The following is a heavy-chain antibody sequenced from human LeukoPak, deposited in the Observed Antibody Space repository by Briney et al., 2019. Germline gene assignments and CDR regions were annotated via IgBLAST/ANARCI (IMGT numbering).Heavy chain of an antibody. V-gene: IGHV3-23*01. Sequence: GGSLRLSCAASGFIFSSYAMSWVRQAPGKGLEWVSAISGSGGSTYYADSVKGRFTISRDNSKNTLYLQMNSLRAEDTAVYYCAKVRDCSGGSCPLDYWGQGTLVTVSS. CDR2: ISGSGGST. J-gene: IGHJ4*02. CDR3: AKVRDCSGGSCPLDY. CDR1: GFIFSSYA. D-gene: IGHD2-15*01.